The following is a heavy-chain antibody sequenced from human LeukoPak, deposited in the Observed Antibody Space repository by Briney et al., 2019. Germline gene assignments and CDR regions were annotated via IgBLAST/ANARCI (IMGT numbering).Heavy chain of an antibody. CDR1: GFTVSSNY. V-gene: IGHV3-11*06. D-gene: IGHD6-13*01. CDR3: ARGQRQYSSSWFDY. J-gene: IGHJ4*02. Sequence: GGSLRLSCAASGFTVSSNYMSWVRQAPGKGLEWVSHISGSGGSTKYSGSVKGRFTISRDNAKNSLYLQMNSLRAEDTAVYYCARGQRQYSSSWFDYWGQGTLVTVSS. CDR2: ISGSGGST.